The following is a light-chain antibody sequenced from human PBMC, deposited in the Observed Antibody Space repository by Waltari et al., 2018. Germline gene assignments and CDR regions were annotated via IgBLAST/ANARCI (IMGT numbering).Light chain of an antibody. Sequence: DIVMTQSPDSLAVSLGERATINCKSSQRVLFSSNNQNYLAWYQQKPRQPPKLLIYWASTRESGVPDRFSGSGSGTDFTLTISSLQAEDVAVYYCQQFYSTPRTFGQGTKVEIK. CDR2: WAS. J-gene: IGKJ1*01. CDR3: QQFYSTPRT. V-gene: IGKV4-1*01. CDR1: QRVLFSSNNQNY.